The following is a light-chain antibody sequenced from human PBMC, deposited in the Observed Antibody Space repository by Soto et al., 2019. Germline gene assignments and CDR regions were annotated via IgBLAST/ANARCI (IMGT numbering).Light chain of an antibody. V-gene: IGLV2-14*01. CDR3: ASYTSQVRL. J-gene: IGLJ1*01. Sequence: QSLLTQNASVSWAPGQSITISLPGTSRYVGCYYYVSWDQQHPGKAPKLLIYDVTYRASGVSYRFSGSKSGNTASLTISGLQAEDEADYYCASYTSQVRLFGTGTKVTVL. CDR2: DVT. CDR1: SRYVGCYYY.